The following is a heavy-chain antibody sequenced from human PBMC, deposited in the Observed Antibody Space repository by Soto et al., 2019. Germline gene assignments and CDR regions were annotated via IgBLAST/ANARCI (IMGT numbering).Heavy chain of an antibody. Sequence: GGSLRLSCAASGFTFSSYAMSWVRQAPGKGLEWVSAISGSGGSTYYADSVKGRFTISRDNSKNTLYLQMNSLRAEDTAVYYCAKGGQLWLLLDFWFDPWGQGTLVTVSS. J-gene: IGHJ5*02. CDR3: AKGGQLWLLLDFWFDP. CDR1: GFTFSSYA. D-gene: IGHD5-18*01. V-gene: IGHV3-23*01. CDR2: ISGSGGST.